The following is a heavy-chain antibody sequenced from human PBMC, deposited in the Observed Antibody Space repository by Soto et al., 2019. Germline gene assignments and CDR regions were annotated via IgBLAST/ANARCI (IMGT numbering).Heavy chain of an antibody. CDR3: ARDSILSGTTRPPPLDY. J-gene: IGHJ4*02. CDR2: ISYDGSNK. V-gene: IGHV3-30-3*01. D-gene: IGHD4-17*01. Sequence: LRLSCAASGFTFSSYPIHWVRQAPGKGLEWVAIISYDGSNKYYADSVKGRFTISRDNSKNTLYLQMNSLRAEDTAVYYCARDSILSGTTRPPPLDYWGQGTLVTVSS. CDR1: GFTFSSYP.